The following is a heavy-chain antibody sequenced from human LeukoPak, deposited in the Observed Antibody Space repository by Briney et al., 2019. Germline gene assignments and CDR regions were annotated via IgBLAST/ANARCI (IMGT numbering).Heavy chain of an antibody. J-gene: IGHJ5*02. Sequence: SETLSLTCTVSGYSINSGYYWGWIRQPPGKGLEWIGSIYHSGSTYYNPSLKSRVTISVDTSKNQFSLNLSSVTAADTAVYYCARDLPDYGDYTNWFDPWGQGTLVTVSS. CDR3: ARDLPDYGDYTNWFDP. CDR1: GYSINSGYY. CDR2: IYHSGST. V-gene: IGHV4-38-2*02. D-gene: IGHD4-17*01.